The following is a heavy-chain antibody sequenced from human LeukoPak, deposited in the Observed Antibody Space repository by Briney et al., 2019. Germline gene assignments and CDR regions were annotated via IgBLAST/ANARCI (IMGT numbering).Heavy chain of an antibody. CDR1: GGSISSYY. CDR3: ARGFWSGYYCYFDY. CDR2: IYYSGST. J-gene: IGHJ4*01. D-gene: IGHD3-3*01. V-gene: IGHV4-59*01. Sequence: SETLSLTCTVSGGSISSYYWSWIRQPPGKGLEWIGYIYYSGSTNYNPSLKSRVAISVDTSKNQFSLKLSSVTAADTAVYYCARGFWSGYYCYFDYWGQGTLVTVSS.